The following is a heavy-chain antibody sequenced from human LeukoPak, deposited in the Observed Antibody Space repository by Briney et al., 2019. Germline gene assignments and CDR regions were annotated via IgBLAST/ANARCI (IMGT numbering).Heavy chain of an antibody. CDR3: AKDPPLTATYLWVD. J-gene: IGHJ4*02. V-gene: IGHV3-23*01. D-gene: IGHD2-21*02. CDR2: ISGSGGST. CDR1: GFTXXSYA. Sequence: SXRXXCXASGFTXXSYAMSWVRQAPGXGLEWVSAISGSGGSTYYADSVKGRFAISRDNSKNTLYLQMNSLRAEDTAVYYCAKDPPLTATYLWVDWGQGTLVTVSS.